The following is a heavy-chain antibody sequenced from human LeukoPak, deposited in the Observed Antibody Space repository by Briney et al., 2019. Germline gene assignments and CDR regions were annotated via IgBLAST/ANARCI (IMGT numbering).Heavy chain of an antibody. Sequence: GGSLRLSCAASGFTFSSCAMIWVRQTPGKGLEWVSVISGTGGTTYDADSVKGRFTISRDNSKNTLYLQMNSLRAEDTAVYYSVKSPLNLGYCSGGSCHYFDYWGQGTLVTVSS. CDR2: ISGTGGTT. J-gene: IGHJ4*02. D-gene: IGHD2-15*01. CDR1: GFTFSSCA. V-gene: IGHV3-23*01. CDR3: VKSPLNLGYCSGGSCHYFDY.